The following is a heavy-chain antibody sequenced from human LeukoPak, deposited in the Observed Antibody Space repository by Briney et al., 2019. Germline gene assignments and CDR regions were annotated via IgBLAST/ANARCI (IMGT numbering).Heavy chain of an antibody. Sequence: SETLSLTCTVSGGSISSSSYYWGWIRQPPGKGLEWIGSIYYSGSTYYNPSLKSRVTISVDTSKNQFSLKLSYVTAADTAVYYCAREKTGDYAVVYFDYWGQGTLVTVSS. CDR1: GGSISSSSYY. V-gene: IGHV4-39*02. D-gene: IGHD4-17*01. J-gene: IGHJ4*02. CDR3: AREKTGDYAVVYFDY. CDR2: IYYSGST.